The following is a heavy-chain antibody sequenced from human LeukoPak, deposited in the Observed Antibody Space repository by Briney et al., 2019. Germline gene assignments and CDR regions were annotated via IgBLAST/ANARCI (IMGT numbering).Heavy chain of an antibody. V-gene: IGHV1-18*01. J-gene: IGHJ6*02. CDR3: ARGRIPRQLWLAGRNYYYGMDL. CDR2: LNPYNDDT. Sequence: ASVTVSCKASGYTFMNYGINWVRQAPGQGLEWMGWLNPYNDDTNYAQKIQGRVTMTTDTSRSTAYMELRSLRSDDTAVYYCARGRIPRQLWLAGRNYYYGMDLWGQGTTVTVSS. CDR1: GYTFMNYG. D-gene: IGHD5-18*01.